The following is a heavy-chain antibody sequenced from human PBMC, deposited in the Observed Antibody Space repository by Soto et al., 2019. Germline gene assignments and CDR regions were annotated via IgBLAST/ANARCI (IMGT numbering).Heavy chain of an antibody. CDR3: ARVMRYYDSSGYSRWFDP. J-gene: IGHJ5*02. CDR2: IYYSGST. V-gene: IGHV4-61*01. CDR1: GGSVSSGSYY. D-gene: IGHD3-22*01. Sequence: PSETLSLTCTVSGGSVSSGSYYWSWIRQPPGKGLEWIGYIYYSGSTNYNPSLKSRVTISVDTSKNQFSLKLSSVTAADTAVYYCARVMRYYDSSGYSRWFDPWGQGTLVTVSS.